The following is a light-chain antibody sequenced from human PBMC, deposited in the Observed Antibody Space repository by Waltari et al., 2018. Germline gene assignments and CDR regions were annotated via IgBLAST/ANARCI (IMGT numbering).Light chain of an antibody. CDR2: WAS. CDR1: HTLLYSSNNKTY. Sequence: DIAMTQSPDSMAVSLGERATINCTSTHTLLYSSNNKTYLAWYQQKRGQPPRLLFYWASTRESGVPDRFSGSGSRTDFTLTITSLQAEDVAVYFCHQYCNTPYTFGQGTQLEIK. CDR3: HQYCNTPYT. J-gene: IGKJ2*01. V-gene: IGKV4-1*01.